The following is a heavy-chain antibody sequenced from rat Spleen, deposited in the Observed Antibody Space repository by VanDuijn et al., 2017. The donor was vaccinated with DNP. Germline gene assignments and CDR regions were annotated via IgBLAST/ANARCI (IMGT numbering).Heavy chain of an antibody. D-gene: IGHD5-1*01. CDR2: ITTSGGNT. J-gene: IGHJ3*01. V-gene: IGHV5S23*01. CDR3: ARDRTGTWFAY. Sequence: EVHLVESGGGLIQPGGSLKLSCAASGFTFSDYYMAWVRQVPGKGLEWVASITTSGGNTYYPDSVKGRFTISRDNAKSTLYLQMNSLRSEDMATYYCARDRTGTWFAYWGRGTLVTVSS. CDR1: GFTFSDYY.